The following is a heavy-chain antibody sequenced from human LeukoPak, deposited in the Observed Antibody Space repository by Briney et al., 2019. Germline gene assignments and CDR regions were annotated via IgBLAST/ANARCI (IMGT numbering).Heavy chain of an antibody. CDR3: AKEDSGSYDGDY. D-gene: IGHD1-26*01. Sequence: GGSLRLSCAASGFTFSSYGMHWVRQAPGQGLEWVAVISYDGSNKYYADSVKGRFTISRDNSKNTLYLQMNSLRAEDTAVYYCAKEDSGSYDGDYWGQGTLVTVSS. J-gene: IGHJ4*02. CDR1: GFTFSSYG. V-gene: IGHV3-30*18. CDR2: ISYDGSNK.